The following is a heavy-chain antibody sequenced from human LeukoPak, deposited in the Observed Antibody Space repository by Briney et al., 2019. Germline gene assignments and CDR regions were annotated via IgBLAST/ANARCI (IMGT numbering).Heavy chain of an antibody. CDR3: AKSGYNCFDY. J-gene: IGHJ4*02. D-gene: IGHD5-24*01. V-gene: IGHV3-23*01. Sequence: GGSLRLSCAASGFTFSSSAMSWVRQAPGKGLEWVSTISGSDSSTHYADSVKGRFTISRDNSKNTLYLQMNSLRADDTAVYYCAKSGYNCFDYWGQGTLVTVSS. CDR1: GFTFSSSA. CDR2: ISGSDSST.